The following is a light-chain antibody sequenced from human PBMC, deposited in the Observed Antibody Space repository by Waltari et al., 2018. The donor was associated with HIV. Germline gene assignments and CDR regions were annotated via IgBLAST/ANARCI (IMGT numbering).Light chain of an antibody. V-gene: IGLV1-51*01. CDR1: GSNIGTHD. Sequence: QSVLTQPPSVSAAPGQTVTISSPGSGSNIGTHDVNWSQQLPGTAPKLLIYGNNKRPSGTPDRFSGSKSGTSATLGITGLQTGDEADYYCGTWDSSLSAVFGGGTKLTVL. CDR2: GNN. CDR3: GTWDSSLSAV. J-gene: IGLJ3*02.